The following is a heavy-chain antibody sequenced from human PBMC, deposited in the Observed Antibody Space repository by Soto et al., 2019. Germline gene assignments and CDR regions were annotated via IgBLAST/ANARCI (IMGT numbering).Heavy chain of an antibody. D-gene: IGHD3-9*01. CDR2: ISSSSSDT. Sequence: QVQLVESGGDLVKPGGSLRLSCAASGFPFSDYYMSWIRQAPGKGLEWVSSISSSSSDTNYAQSVKGRFTISRDNAKNSLHLQMNSLRAEETAVYYCARRRPTGYYNYWGQGILVTVSA. CDR3: ARRRPTGYYNY. J-gene: IGHJ4*02. V-gene: IGHV3-11*05. CDR1: GFPFSDYY.